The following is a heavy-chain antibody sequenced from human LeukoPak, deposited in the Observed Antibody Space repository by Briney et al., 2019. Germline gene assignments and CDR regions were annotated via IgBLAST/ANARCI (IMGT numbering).Heavy chain of an antibody. CDR2: IKQDGSEE. CDR3: ARYCSSPTCYGTYPF. D-gene: IGHD2-2*01. J-gene: IGHJ4*02. CDR1: GFSFGSFW. V-gene: IGHV3-7*01. Sequence: TGGSLRLSCAASGFSFGSFWMSWVRQTPGKGLEWVANIKQDGSEEYYLDSVKGRFTVSRDNANNSLFLQMNSLRAEDTAKYYCARYCSSPTCYGTYPFWGQGTLVTASS.